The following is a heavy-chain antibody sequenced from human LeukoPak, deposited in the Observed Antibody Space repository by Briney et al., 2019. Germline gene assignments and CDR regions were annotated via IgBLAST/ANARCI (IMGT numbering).Heavy chain of an antibody. V-gene: IGHV3-64D*06. Sequence: GGSLRLSCSASEFTFSSHAMHWVRQAPGKGLEYVSGISGNGGSTYYADSVKGRFTISRDNSKNMVYLQMRSLRAEDTAVYYCAREKLLLVLAGAFDIWGQGTMVTVSS. CDR3: AREKLLLVLAGAFDI. CDR2: ISGNGGST. J-gene: IGHJ3*02. CDR1: EFTFSSHA. D-gene: IGHD6-19*01.